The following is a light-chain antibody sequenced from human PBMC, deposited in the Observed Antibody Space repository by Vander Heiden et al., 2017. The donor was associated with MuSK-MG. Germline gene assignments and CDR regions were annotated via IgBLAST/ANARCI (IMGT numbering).Light chain of an antibody. CDR2: GNS. CDR3: QSYDSSLSQV. Sequence: SVLTQPPSVSGAPGQRVTISCTGSSSNIGAGYDVHWYQQLPGTAPKLLIYGNSNRPSGVPDRFSGPKSGTSASLAITGLQAEDEADYYCQSYDSSLSQVFGTGTKVTVL. CDR1: SSNIGAGYD. V-gene: IGLV1-40*01. J-gene: IGLJ1*01.